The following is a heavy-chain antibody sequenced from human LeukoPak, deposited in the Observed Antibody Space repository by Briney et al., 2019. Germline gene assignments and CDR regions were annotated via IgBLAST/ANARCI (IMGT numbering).Heavy chain of an antibody. Sequence: PGGSLRLSCAASGFTFSSYSMNWVRQAPGKGLEWVSSISSSSSYIYYADSVKGRFTISRDNAKNSLYLQMNSLRAEDTAVYYCAKGMDDILTGYSYYYYYGMDVWGQGTTVTVSS. CDR3: AKGMDDILTGYSYYYYYGMDV. D-gene: IGHD3-9*01. J-gene: IGHJ6*02. V-gene: IGHV3-21*01. CDR2: ISSSSSYI. CDR1: GFTFSSYS.